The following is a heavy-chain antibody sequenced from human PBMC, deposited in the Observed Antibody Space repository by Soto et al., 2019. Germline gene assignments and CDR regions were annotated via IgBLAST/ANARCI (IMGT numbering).Heavy chain of an antibody. J-gene: IGHJ4*02. D-gene: IGHD3-22*01. V-gene: IGHV4-59*01. CDR3: ARNHYDSSGYYPQGVDY. Sequence: PSETLSLTCTVSGGSISSYYWSWIQQPPGKGLEWIGYIYYSGSTNYNPSLKSRVTISVDTSKNQFSLKLSSVTAADTAVYYCARNHYDSSGYYPQGVDYWGQGTLATVSS. CDR2: IYYSGST. CDR1: GGSISSYY.